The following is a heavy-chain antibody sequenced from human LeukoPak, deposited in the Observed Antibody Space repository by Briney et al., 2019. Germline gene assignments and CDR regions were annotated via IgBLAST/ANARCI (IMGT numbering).Heavy chain of an antibody. CDR1: GFTFSRYW. V-gene: IGHV3-7*04. Sequence: GGSLRLSCAASGFTFSRYWMTWVRQAPGKGLEWVANMKEDGSEKYYVDSVKGRFTISRDNAKNSLYLQMKSLRGEDTAVYYCAGGLWTFDYWGQGSLVTVSS. CDR2: MKEDGSEK. J-gene: IGHJ4*02. CDR3: AGGLWTFDY. D-gene: IGHD3-16*01.